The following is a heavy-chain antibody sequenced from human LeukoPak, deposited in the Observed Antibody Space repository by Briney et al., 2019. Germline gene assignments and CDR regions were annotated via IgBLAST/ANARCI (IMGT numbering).Heavy chain of an antibody. D-gene: IGHD6-13*01. CDR3: ARDRGSSSWYNWFDP. CDR2: ISSSSSYI. V-gene: IGHV3-21*01. J-gene: IGHJ5*02. Sequence: GGALRLSCAASGFPFSRYRMNWVRQAPGKGLEWVSSISSSSSYIYYADSVKGRYNIHRDNAKNPLYLQMNSLRAEDTAVYYCARDRGSSSWYNWFDPWGQGTLVTVSS. CDR1: GFPFSRYR.